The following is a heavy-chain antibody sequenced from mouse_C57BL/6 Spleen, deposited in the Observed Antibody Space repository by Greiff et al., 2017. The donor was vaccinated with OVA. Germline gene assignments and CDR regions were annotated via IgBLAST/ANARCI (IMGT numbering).Heavy chain of an antibody. V-gene: IGHV1-80*01. D-gene: IGHD1-1*01. J-gene: IGHJ3*01. Sequence: VQLQQSGAELVKPGASVKISCKASGYAFSSYWMNWVKQRPGKGLEWIGQIYPGDGDTNYNGKFKGKATLTADKSSSTAYMQLSSLTSEDSAVYFCARPFITTGGAWFAYWGQGTLVTVSA. CDR1: GYAFSSYW. CDR2: IYPGDGDT. CDR3: ARPFITTGGAWFAY.